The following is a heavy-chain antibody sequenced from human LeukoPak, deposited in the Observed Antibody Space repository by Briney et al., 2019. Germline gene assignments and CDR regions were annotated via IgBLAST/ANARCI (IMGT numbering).Heavy chain of an antibody. CDR1: GYTFTSYG. D-gene: IGHD6-19*01. CDR3: ARDLGSPLRIAVAVVFDY. CDR2: ISAYNGNT. J-gene: IGHJ4*02. V-gene: IGHV1-18*01. Sequence: ASVKVSCKASGYTFTSYGISWVRQAPGQGLEWMGWISAYNGNTNYAQKLQGRVTMTTDTSTSTAYMELRSLRSDDTAVYYCARDLGSPLRIAVAVVFDYWGQGTLVTVSS.